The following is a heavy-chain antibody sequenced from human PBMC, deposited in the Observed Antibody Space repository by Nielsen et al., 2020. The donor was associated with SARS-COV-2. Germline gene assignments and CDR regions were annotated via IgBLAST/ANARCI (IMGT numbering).Heavy chain of an antibody. V-gene: IGHV3-48*03. J-gene: IGHJ5*02. D-gene: IGHD3-22*01. CDR2: ISSSGSTI. Sequence: GESLKISCAASGFTFSSYEMNWVRQAPGKGLEWVSYISSSGSTIYYADSVKGRFTISRDNAKNSLYLQMNSLRAEDTAVYYCARGNYYDSSGSPGWFDPWGQGTLVTVSS. CDR3: ARGNYYDSSGSPGWFDP. CDR1: GFTFSSYE.